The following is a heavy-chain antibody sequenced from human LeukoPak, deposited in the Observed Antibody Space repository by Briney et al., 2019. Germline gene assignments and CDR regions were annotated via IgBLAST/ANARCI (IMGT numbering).Heavy chain of an antibody. CDR1: GFTFSRYG. CDR2: IWHDGSNK. J-gene: IGHJ4*02. CDR3: ANNFDY. Sequence: GGSLRLSCETSGFTFSRYGMHWVRQAPGKGLEWVALIWHDGSNKNYADSVKGRFTIYRDNSKNTLYLQMNSLRAEDTAVYYCANNFDYWGQGTLVTVSS. V-gene: IGHV3-33*06.